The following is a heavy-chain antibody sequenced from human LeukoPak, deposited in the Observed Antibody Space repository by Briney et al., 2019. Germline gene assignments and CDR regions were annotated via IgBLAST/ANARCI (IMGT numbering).Heavy chain of an antibody. J-gene: IGHJ4*02. CDR3: ARAGGAPDY. CDR2: ISAYNGNT. CDR1: GYTFSSYS. Sequence: ASVKVSCKASGYTFSSYSISWVRQAPGQGLEWMGWISAYNGNTNYAQKFQGRVTMTTDTFTSTAYMELRSLTSDDTAVYYCARAGGAPDYWGQGTLVTVSS. V-gene: IGHV1-18*01. D-gene: IGHD3-16*01.